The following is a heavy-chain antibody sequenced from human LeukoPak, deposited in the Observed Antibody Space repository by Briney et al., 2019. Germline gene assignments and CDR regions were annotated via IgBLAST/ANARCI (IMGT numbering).Heavy chain of an antibody. CDR3: ARHYYGSGSYYGLTGFDY. CDR2: IYYSGST. Sequence: SETLSLTCTVSGYSISSGYYWGWIRQPPGKGLEWIGSIYYSGSTYYNPSLKSRVTISVDTSKNQFSLKLSSVTAADTAVYYCARHYYGSGSYYGLTGFDYWGQGTLVTVSS. V-gene: IGHV4-38-2*02. J-gene: IGHJ4*02. CDR1: GYSISSGYY. D-gene: IGHD3-10*01.